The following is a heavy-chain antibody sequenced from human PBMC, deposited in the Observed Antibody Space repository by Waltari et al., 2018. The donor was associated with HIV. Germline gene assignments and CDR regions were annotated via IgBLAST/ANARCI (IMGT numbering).Heavy chain of an antibody. D-gene: IGHD1-7*01. CDR3: AGGGTGTFDY. J-gene: IGHJ4*02. CDR1: GGSFSGYY. V-gene: IGHV4-34*01. Sequence: QVQLQPWGAGLLKPSQTLSLTCAVYGGSFSGYYWSWIRQPPGKGLEWIGEINHSGSTNYNPSLKSRVTISVDTSKNQFSLELSSVTAADTAVYYCAGGGTGTFDYWGQGTLVTVSS. CDR2: INHSGST.